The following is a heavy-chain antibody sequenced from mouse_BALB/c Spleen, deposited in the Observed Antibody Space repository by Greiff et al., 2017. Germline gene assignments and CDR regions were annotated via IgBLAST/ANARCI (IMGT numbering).Heavy chain of an antibody. Sequence: VQLHQSGPELVRPGVSVKISCKGSSYTFTDYAMHWVKQSHAKSLEWIGVISTYYGNTNYNQKFKGKATMTVDKSSSTAYMELARLTSEDSAVYYCARSGYGNYDAMDYWGQGTSVTVSS. J-gene: IGHJ4*01. V-gene: IGHV1-67*01. CDR3: ARSGYGNYDAMDY. CDR1: SYTFTDYA. CDR2: ISTYYGNT. D-gene: IGHD2-10*02.